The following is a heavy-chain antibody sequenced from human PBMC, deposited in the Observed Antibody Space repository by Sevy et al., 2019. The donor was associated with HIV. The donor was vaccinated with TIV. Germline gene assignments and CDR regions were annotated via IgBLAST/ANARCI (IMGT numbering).Heavy chain of an antibody. V-gene: IGHV3-33*01. CDR2: IWYDGSSK. CDR3: ATNMVHAGAYDSYFNF. Sequence: GGSLRLSCVASQFNFDTYAIHWVRQAPGKGLEWVAMIWYDGSSKDYAESVKGRFAISRDNSQNTAVLQMNSLRAEDTVVYYCATNMVHAGAYDSYFNFWGQGSLVTVSS. CDR1: QFNFDTYA. J-gene: IGHJ4*02. D-gene: IGHD3-10*01.